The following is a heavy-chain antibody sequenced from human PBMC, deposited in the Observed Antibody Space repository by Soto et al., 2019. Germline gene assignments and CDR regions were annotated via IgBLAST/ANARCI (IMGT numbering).Heavy chain of an antibody. CDR1: GYTFTSHY. CDR2: INPSAGST. CDR3: ASYDILTGYPY. J-gene: IGHJ4*02. D-gene: IGHD3-9*01. V-gene: IGHV1-46*01. Sequence: ASVKVSCKASGYTFTSHYMHWVRQAPGQGFEWMGIINPSAGSTTYAEKFRGRATMTRDMSTTTVYMELSSLRSEDTAVYYCASYDILTGYPYWGQGTLVTVSS.